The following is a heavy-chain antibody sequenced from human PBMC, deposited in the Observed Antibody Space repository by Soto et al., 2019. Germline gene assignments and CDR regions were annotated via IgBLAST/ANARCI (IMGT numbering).Heavy chain of an antibody. J-gene: IGHJ4*02. CDR1: GFTFSSYW. V-gene: IGHV3-7*05. CDR2: IHQDGAGR. Sequence: EVQLVESGGGLVQPGGSLRLSCEASGFTFSSYWMSWVRQAAGKGLEWVANIHQDGAGRYYVDSVKGRFTISRDNAKNSLYLQMNSLRVEDTAVYYCSSDGYGGYLDSWGQGTLVTVSS. CDR3: SSDGYGGYLDS. D-gene: IGHD1-26*01.